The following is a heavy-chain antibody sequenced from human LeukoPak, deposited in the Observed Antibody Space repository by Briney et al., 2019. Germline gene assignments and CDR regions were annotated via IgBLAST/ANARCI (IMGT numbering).Heavy chain of an antibody. Sequence: SETLSLTCTVSGDSISSYYWGWIRQPPGKGLEWIGSIYYSGSTYYNPSLKSRVTISVDTSKNQFSLKLSSVTAADTAVYYCARDGGSSSWYFSYYYMDVWGKGTTVTVSS. V-gene: IGHV4-39*07. CDR3: ARDGGSSSWYFSYYYMDV. CDR1: GDSISSYY. CDR2: IYYSGST. D-gene: IGHD6-13*01. J-gene: IGHJ6*03.